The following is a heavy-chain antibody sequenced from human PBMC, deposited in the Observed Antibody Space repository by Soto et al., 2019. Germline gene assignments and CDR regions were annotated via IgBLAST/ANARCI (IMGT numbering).Heavy chain of an antibody. CDR2: FIPVYRTL. D-gene: IGHD3-3*01. Sequence: QVQLVQSGAEVKKPGSSVKVSCKASGGSFGNSALNWVRPTPGQGLEWLGGFIPVYRTLNYAQKFQGRVTITADESTGTAYMTLSSLASDDTAVYYCATGVIWIGYFTVDSWGQGTRVTVSS. J-gene: IGHJ4*02. V-gene: IGHV1-69*01. CDR3: ATGVIWIGYFTVDS. CDR1: GGSFGNSA.